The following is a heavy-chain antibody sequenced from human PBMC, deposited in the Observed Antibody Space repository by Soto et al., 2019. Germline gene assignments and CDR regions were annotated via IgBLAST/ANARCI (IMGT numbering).Heavy chain of an antibody. CDR1: GFSLKSYA. D-gene: IGHD3-22*01. CDR2: ISGSGGST. J-gene: IGHJ3*02. CDR3: AKEGDYYDSSGYYGCAPSDAFDI. Sequence: GGSLRLSGAASGFSLKSYAMSSGRDAPGKGLEWVSAISGSGGSTYYADSVKGRFTISRDNSKSTLYLQMNSLRAEDTAVYYCAKEGDYYDSSGYYGCAPSDAFDICGRGTMVTVSS. V-gene: IGHV3-23*01.